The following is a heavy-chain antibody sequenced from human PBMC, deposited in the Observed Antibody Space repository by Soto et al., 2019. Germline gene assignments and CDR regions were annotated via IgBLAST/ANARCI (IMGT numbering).Heavy chain of an antibody. Sequence: GGSLRLSCAASGFTFSNAWMSWVRQAPGKGLEWVGRIKSKTDGGTTDYAAPVKGRFTISRDDSKNTLYLQMNSLKTEDTAVYYCTTGADSFFDYEILTPRYYFDYWGQGTLVTVSS. CDR2: IKSKTDGGTT. J-gene: IGHJ4*02. CDR1: GFTFSNAW. CDR3: TTGADSFFDYEILTPRYYFDY. D-gene: IGHD3-9*01. V-gene: IGHV3-15*01.